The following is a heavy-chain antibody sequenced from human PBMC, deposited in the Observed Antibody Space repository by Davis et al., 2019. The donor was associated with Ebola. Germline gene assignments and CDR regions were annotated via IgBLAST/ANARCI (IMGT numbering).Heavy chain of an antibody. D-gene: IGHD2-2*01. Sequence: SVKVSCKASGYTFTSYAMHWVRQAPGQGLEWMGRIIPILGIANYAQKFQERVTITRDMSTSTAYMELSSLRSEDTAVYYCAAGYCSSTSCYLGEGFDYWGQGTLVTVSS. CDR1: GYTFTSYA. J-gene: IGHJ4*02. CDR3: AAGYCSSTSCYLGEGFDY. CDR2: IIPILGIA. V-gene: IGHV1-58*02.